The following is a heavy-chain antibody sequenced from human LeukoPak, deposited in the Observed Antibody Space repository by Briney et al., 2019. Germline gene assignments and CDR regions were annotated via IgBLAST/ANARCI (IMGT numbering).Heavy chain of an antibody. CDR2: ISWNSGSI. Sequence: PGGSLRLSCAASGFTFDDYAMHWVRQAPGKGLEWVSGISWNSGSIGYADSVKGRFTISRDNAKNSLYLQMNSLRAEDTALYYCAKDMGWELLGCFDYWGQGTLVTVSS. J-gene: IGHJ4*02. V-gene: IGHV3-9*01. CDR1: GFTFDDYA. CDR3: AKDMGWELLGCFDY. D-gene: IGHD1-26*01.